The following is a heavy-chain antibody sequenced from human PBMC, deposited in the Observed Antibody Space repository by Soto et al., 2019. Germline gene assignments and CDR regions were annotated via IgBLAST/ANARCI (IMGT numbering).Heavy chain of an antibody. J-gene: IGHJ6*02. CDR2: ISSSSSYI. D-gene: IGHD2-2*03. CDR3: ARDGYCSSTSCYGYYYYGMDV. V-gene: IGHV3-21*01. CDR1: GFTFSSYS. Sequence: EVQLVESGGGLVKPGGSLRLSCAASGFTFSSYSMNWVRPAPGKGLEWVSSISSSSSYIYYADSVKGRFTISRDNAKNSLYLQMNSLRAEDTAVYYCARDGYCSSTSCYGYYYYGMDVWGQGTTVTVSS.